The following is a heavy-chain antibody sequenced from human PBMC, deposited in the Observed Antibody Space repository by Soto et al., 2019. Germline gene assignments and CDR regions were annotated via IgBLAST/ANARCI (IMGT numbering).Heavy chain of an antibody. CDR2: IIPIFGTA. J-gene: IGHJ6*02. CDR3: ARSPTGGSYYYYGMDV. Sequence: ASVKVSCKASGGTFSSYAISWVRQAPGQGLEWMGGIIPIFGTANYAQKFQGRVTITADESTSTAYMELSSLRSEDTAVYYCARSPTGGSYYYYGMDVWGQGTTVTVSS. V-gene: IGHV1-69*13. CDR1: GGTFSSYA. D-gene: IGHD3-16*01.